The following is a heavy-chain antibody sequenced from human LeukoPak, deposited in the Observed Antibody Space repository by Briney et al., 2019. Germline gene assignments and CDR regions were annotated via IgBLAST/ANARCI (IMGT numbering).Heavy chain of an antibody. CDR1: EFIFKNYP. D-gene: IGHD3/OR15-3a*01. J-gene: IGHJ4*02. CDR3: ARDVGLLYYFDY. Sequence: GGSLRLSCAASEFIFKNYPLHWVRQTPDKRLECVAILSRSGQTKYYADSVRGRFTVSRDNSKKTMYLQMNSLRAEDTALYYCARDVGLLYYFDYWGQGTLVTVSS. V-gene: IGHV3-30*04. CDR2: LSRSGQTK.